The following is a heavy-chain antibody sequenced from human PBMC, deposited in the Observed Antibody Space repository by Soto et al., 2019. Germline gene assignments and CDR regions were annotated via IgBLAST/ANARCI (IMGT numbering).Heavy chain of an antibody. Sequence: QVQLVQSGAEVKKPGASVKVSCKASGYTFTSYYMHWVRQAPGKGLEWMGIINPSGGSTSYAQKFEGRVTMTRDTSTSTVYMELSSLRSEDTAVYYCARVLIMSSYYYGMDVWGQGTTVTVSS. CDR2: INPSGGST. CDR1: GYTFTSYY. J-gene: IGHJ6*02. V-gene: IGHV1-46*01. D-gene: IGHD3-10*01. CDR3: ARVLIMSSYYYGMDV.